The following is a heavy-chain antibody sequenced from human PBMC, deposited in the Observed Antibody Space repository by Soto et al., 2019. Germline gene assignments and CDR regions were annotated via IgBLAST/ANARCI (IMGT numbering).Heavy chain of an antibody. CDR1: GGSIGSYY. J-gene: IGHJ5*02. V-gene: IGHV4-59*01. CDR2: IYYSGST. CDR3: AGESYGWGYDP. D-gene: IGHD3-16*01. Sequence: SETLSLTCSVSGGSIGSYYWSWIRQPPGKGLEWVGYIYYSGSTSYNPSLKSRVTISVDTSKKQFSLKLNSVTAADTAVYYCAGESYGWGYDPWGQGTLVTVSS.